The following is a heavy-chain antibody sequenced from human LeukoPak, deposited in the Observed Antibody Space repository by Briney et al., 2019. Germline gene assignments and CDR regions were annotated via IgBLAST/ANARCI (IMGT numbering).Heavy chain of an antibody. V-gene: IGHV4-34*01. CDR1: GGSFSGYY. J-gene: IGHJ6*04. CDR3: ARGSDIVVVPVYGMDV. Sequence: SETLSLTCAVYGGSFSGYYWSWIRQPPGKGLEWIGEINHSGSTNYSPSLKSRVTISVDTSKNQFSLKLSSVTVADTAVYYCARGSDIVVVPVYGMDVWGKGTTVTVSS. CDR2: INHSGST. D-gene: IGHD2-2*01.